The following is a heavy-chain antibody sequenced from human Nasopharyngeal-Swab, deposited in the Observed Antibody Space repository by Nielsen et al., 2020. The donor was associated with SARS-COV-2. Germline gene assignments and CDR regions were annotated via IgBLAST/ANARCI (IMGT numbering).Heavy chain of an antibody. V-gene: IGHV3-7*05. CDR3: SGGNFVDS. CDR2: VRQDGNAK. D-gene: IGHD4-23*01. CDR1: GFSFSSYW. J-gene: IGHJ4*02. Sequence: GESLKISCAASGFSFSSYWMSWVRQAPGKGLEWVANVRQDGNAKYYADSVKGRFTISRDNAKNSLYLQMNSLRAEDTAVYYCSGGNFVDSWGQGTLVTVSS.